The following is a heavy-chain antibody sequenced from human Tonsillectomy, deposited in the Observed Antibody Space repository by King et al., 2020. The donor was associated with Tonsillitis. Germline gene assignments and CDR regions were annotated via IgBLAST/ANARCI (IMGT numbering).Heavy chain of an antibody. CDR2: IDSRSSRI. CDR1: GFIFTSNS. J-gene: IGHJ4*02. V-gene: IGHV3-48*01. Sequence: VQLVESGGTLVQPGGSLRLSCAASGFIFTSNSMAWVRQAPGKGREWISYIDSRSSRIYYSDSVKGRFTISRDNAENSLYLQMNSLRVEDTAVYYCVRAPWVLGVITHFDIWGQGTLVAVSS. D-gene: IGHD3-10*01. CDR3: VRAPWVLGVITHFDI.